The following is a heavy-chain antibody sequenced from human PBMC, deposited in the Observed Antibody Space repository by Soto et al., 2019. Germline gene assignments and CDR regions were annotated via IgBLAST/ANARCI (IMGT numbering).Heavy chain of an antibody. CDR1: GGSISSGGYY. D-gene: IGHD3-10*01. CDR2: IYYSGST. CDR3: ARDRRANYYGSGSYFDY. V-gene: IGHV4-31*03. Sequence: SEILSLTCTVSGGSISSGGYYWSWIRQHPGKGLEWIGYIYYSGSTYYNPSLKSRVTISVDTSKNQFSLKLSSVTAADTAVYYCARDRRANYYGSGSYFDYWGQGTLVTVSS. J-gene: IGHJ4*02.